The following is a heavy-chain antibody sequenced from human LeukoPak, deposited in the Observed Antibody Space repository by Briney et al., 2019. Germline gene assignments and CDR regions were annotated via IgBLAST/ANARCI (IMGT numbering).Heavy chain of an antibody. CDR1: GGSISSYY. CDR2: IYYSGGT. V-gene: IGHV4-59*08. D-gene: IGHD3-10*01. CDR3: ARHPAAGARDY. Sequence: ETSETLSLTCTVSGGSISSYYWSWIRQPPGKGLEWIGYIYYSGGTNYNPSLKSRVTISVDTSKNQFSLKLSSVTAADTAVYYCARHPAAGARDYWGQGTLVTVSS. J-gene: IGHJ4*02.